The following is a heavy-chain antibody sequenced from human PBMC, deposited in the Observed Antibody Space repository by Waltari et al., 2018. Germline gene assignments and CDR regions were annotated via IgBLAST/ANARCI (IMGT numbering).Heavy chain of an antibody. CDR2: IIPIFGTA. Sequence: QVQLVQSGAEVKKPGSSVTVSCKASGGTFSSYAIRWVRQAPGQGLEWMGGIIPIFGTANYAQKFQGRVTITADKSTSTAYMELSSLRSEDTAVYYCARGVSGYYNYYYYYMDVWGKGTTVTVSS. J-gene: IGHJ6*03. D-gene: IGHD3-22*01. V-gene: IGHV1-69*14. CDR3: ARGVSGYYNYYYYYMDV. CDR1: GGTFSSYA.